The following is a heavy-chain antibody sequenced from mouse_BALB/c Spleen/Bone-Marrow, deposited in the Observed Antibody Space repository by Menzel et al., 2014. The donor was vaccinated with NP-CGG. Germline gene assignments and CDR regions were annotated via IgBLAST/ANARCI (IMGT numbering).Heavy chain of an antibody. Sequence: VKLVESGAELVRPGTSVKISCKASGYTFTNNWLGWIKRRPGHGLEWIGDIYPGGGYSNYNEKFKGKVTLTADTSSSTAYMQLSSLTSEDSAVHFCARWGDGYPFYGMDYWGQGTSVTVSS. J-gene: IGHJ4*01. CDR1: GYTFTNNW. CDR3: ARWGDGYPFYGMDY. V-gene: IGHV1-63*02. D-gene: IGHD2-3*01. CDR2: IYPGGGYS.